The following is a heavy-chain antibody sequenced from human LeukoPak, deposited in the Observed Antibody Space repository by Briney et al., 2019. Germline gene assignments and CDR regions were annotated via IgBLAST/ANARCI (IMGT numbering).Heavy chain of an antibody. CDR3: ASLDYYYYGMDV. Sequence: ASVKVSCKASGYTFTSYGISWVRQAPGQGLEWMGWISAYNGNTNYAQKLQGRVTMTTDTSTSTAYMELRSLRSDGTAVYYCASLDYYYYGMDVWGQGTTVTASS. J-gene: IGHJ6*02. V-gene: IGHV1-18*01. CDR1: GYTFTSYG. CDR2: ISAYNGNT.